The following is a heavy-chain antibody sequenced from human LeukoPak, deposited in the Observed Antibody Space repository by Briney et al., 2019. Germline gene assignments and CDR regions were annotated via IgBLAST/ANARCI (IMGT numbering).Heavy chain of an antibody. Sequence: GGSLRLSCAASGFTFSRHDMHWVRQAPGKGLELVALISYDGGSKYHEDSVKGRFTISRDNSRDTLYLQMNSLRAEDTAVYYCAKTYFYGSGSRYYFDYWGQGTLVTVSS. V-gene: IGHV3-30*18. CDR3: AKTYFYGSGSRYYFDY. D-gene: IGHD3-10*01. J-gene: IGHJ4*02. CDR1: GFTFSRHD. CDR2: ISYDGGSK.